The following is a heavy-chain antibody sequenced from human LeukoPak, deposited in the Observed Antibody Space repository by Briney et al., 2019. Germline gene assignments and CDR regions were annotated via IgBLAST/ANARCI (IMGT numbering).Heavy chain of an antibody. V-gene: IGHV4-59*01. CDR1: GGSISGYH. J-gene: IGHJ2*01. CDR3: AREYFDV. Sequence: KPSETLSLTCTVSGGSISGYHWSWIRQPPGKRLEWIAYIYYSGSTNYNPSLKSRLTISVDTSKNQFSLKLRSVTAADTAVYYCAREYFDVWGRGTLVTVSS. CDR2: IYYSGST.